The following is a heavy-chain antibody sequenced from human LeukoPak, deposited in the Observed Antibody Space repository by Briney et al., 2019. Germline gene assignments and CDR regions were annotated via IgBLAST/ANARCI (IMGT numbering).Heavy chain of an antibody. CDR3: AKGLRNYYYYGMDV. D-gene: IGHD4-17*01. CDR2: ISGSGGST. V-gene: IGHV3-23*01. J-gene: IGHJ6*02. CDR1: GFAFSSYA. Sequence: GGSLRLSCAASGFAFSSYAMNWVRQAPGKGLEWVSAISGSGGSTYYADSVKGRFTISSDNSKNTLYLQMNSLRAEDTAVYYCAKGLRNYYYYGMDVWGQGTTVTVSS.